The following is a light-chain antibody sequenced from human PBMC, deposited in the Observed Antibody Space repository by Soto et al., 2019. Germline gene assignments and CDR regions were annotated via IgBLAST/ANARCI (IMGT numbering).Light chain of an antibody. J-gene: IGKJ5*01. V-gene: IGKV1-5*01. Sequence: DIEMTQSPSTLSASVGDSVTITCRASQSISSWLAWYQQKPGKAPKRLIYAESTLQNGVPSRFSGSGSGTEFTLTISSLQPEDFATYYCLQYHNYPLTXGQGTRLEIK. CDR3: LQYHNYPLT. CDR2: AES. CDR1: QSISSW.